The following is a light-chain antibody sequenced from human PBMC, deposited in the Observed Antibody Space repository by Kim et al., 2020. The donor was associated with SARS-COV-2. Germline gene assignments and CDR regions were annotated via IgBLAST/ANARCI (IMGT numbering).Light chain of an antibody. CDR2: KAS. CDR3: QQYNSYSHT. CDR1: QSISSW. Sequence: DIQMTQSPSTLSASVGDRVTITCRARQSISSWLAWYQQKPGKAPKLLIYKASSLESGVPSRFSGSGSGTEFTLTISSLQPDDFATYYCQQYNSYSHTFGQGTKLE. J-gene: IGKJ2*01. V-gene: IGKV1-5*03.